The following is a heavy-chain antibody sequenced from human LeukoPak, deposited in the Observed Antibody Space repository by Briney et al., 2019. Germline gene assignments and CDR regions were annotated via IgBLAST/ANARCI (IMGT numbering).Heavy chain of an antibody. J-gene: IGHJ6*03. D-gene: IGHD2-21*02. CDR3: ARGLDRTYCGGDCYYYYYYYMDA. CDR2: MNPNSGNT. Sequence: ASVKVSCKASGYTFTSYDINWVRQATGQGLEWMGWMNPNSGNTGYAQKFQGRVTMTRNTSISTAYMELSSLRSEDTAVYYCARGLDRTYCGGDCYYYYYYYMDAWGKGTTVTVSS. V-gene: IGHV1-8*01. CDR1: GYTFTSYD.